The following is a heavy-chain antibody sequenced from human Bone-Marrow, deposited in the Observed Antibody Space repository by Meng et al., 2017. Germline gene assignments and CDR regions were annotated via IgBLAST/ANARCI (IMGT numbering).Heavy chain of an antibody. J-gene: IGHJ1*01. CDR3: ARTPCYYDSSGSKEYFQH. D-gene: IGHD3-22*01. Sequence: SETLSLTCAVSGYSISSGYYWCWIRQPPGKGLEWIGSIYHSGSTYYNPSIKSRATIAADTSKNQFSLKLSSVTAADTAVYYCARTPCYYDSSGSKEYFQHWGQGTLVTVSS. CDR1: GYSISSGYY. CDR2: IYHSGST. V-gene: IGHV4-38-2*01.